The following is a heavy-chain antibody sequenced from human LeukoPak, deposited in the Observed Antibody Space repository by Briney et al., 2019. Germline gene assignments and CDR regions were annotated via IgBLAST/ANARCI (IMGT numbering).Heavy chain of an antibody. CDR2: IFTTGNT. D-gene: IGHD3-10*01. V-gene: IGHV4-4*07. CDR1: GGSISSYY. CDR3: ARDVGTMVRGVRSNFYYYLDV. Sequence: SETLSLTCTVSGGSISSYYWSWIRQPAGKGLEWIGRIFTTGNTNYNPSLKSRVTMSVDTSKNQFSLRLSSVTAADTAVYYCARDVGTMVRGVRSNFYYYLDVWGKGTTVTISS. J-gene: IGHJ6*03.